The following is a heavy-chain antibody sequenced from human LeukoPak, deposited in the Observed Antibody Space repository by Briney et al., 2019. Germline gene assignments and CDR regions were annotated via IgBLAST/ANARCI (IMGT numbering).Heavy chain of an antibody. D-gene: IGHD1-26*01. CDR2: INPNSGGT. V-gene: IGHV1-2*06. J-gene: IGHJ4*02. CDR3: ARDLSGTFDY. Sequence: GASVKVSCKASGYTLTGYYMHWVRQAPGQGLEWMGRINPNSGGTNYAQKFQGRVTMTRDTSISTAYMELSRLRSDDTAVYDCARDLSGTFDYWGQGTLVTVSS. CDR1: GYTLTGYY.